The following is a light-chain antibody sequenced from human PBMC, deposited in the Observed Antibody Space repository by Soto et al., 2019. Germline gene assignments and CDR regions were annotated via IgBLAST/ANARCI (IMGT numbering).Light chain of an antibody. Sequence: EIVLTQSPATLSLSPGERATLSCRASQSVSSYLAWYQQKPGQAPRLLIYDASNSATGIPARFSGSGYGTDFTLTIISLEPEDFAVYYCQQRSNWPVTFGQGTRLEIK. J-gene: IGKJ5*01. CDR2: DAS. V-gene: IGKV3-11*01. CDR1: QSVSSY. CDR3: QQRSNWPVT.